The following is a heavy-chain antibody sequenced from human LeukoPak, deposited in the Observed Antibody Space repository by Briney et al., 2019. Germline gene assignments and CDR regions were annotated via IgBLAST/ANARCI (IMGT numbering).Heavy chain of an antibody. J-gene: IGHJ4*02. Sequence: GGSLRVSCAASGFTFSSYAMSWVRQAPGKGLEWVSAISGSGGSTYYADSVKGRFTISRDNSKNTLYLQMNSLRAEDTAVYYCAKDGGRGLVAAAGTEYYFDYWGQGTLVTVSS. CDR2: ISGSGGST. D-gene: IGHD6-13*01. CDR1: GFTFSSYA. V-gene: IGHV3-23*01. CDR3: AKDGGRGLVAAAGTEYYFDY.